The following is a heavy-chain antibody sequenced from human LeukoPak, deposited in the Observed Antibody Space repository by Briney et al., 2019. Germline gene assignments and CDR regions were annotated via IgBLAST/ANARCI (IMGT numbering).Heavy chain of an antibody. CDR2: ISYDGSNK. Sequence: PGGSLRLSCAASGFTFSSYAMHWVRQAPGKGLEWVAVISYDGSNKYYTDSVKGRFTISRDNSKNTLYLQMNSLRAEDTAVYYCARDQGDFTVILCYFDYWGLGTLVTVSS. CDR3: ARDQGDFTVILCYFDY. D-gene: IGHD4-11*01. CDR1: GFTFSSYA. V-gene: IGHV3-30-3*01. J-gene: IGHJ4*02.